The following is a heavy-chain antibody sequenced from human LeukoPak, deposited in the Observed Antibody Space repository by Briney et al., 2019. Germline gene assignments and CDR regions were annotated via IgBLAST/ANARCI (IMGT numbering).Heavy chain of an antibody. Sequence: PSETLSLTCAVSGDSLISNNWWSWVRQSPGKGLEWIGEIYHTRSTTSNPTLKSRVTISVDMSKNQFSLKLTSVTAADTAVYYCARETYGFVPWGQGTLVTVSS. CDR2: IYHTRST. CDR3: ARETYGFVP. V-gene: IGHV4-4*02. D-gene: IGHD3-16*01. CDR1: GDSLISNNW. J-gene: IGHJ5*02.